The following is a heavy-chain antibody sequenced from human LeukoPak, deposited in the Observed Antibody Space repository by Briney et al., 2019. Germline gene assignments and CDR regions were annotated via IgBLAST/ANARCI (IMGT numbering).Heavy chain of an antibody. CDR3: AKDSYSHNGIYDALDI. J-gene: IGHJ3*02. V-gene: IGHV3-23*01. CDR2: IGGGPAPV. D-gene: IGHD2-8*01. CDR1: GFTFSNYA. Sequence: PGGSLRLSRAASGFTFSNYAMTWVRQTPGKGLEWVATIGGGPAPVFYADSVKGRFTISRDDSKNTLFLQMNSLRVEDTAIYYCAKDSYSHNGIYDALDIWGQGTMVTVSS.